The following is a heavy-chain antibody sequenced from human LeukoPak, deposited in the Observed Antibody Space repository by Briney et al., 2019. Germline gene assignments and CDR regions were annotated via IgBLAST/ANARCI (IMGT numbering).Heavy chain of an antibody. D-gene: IGHD3-22*01. CDR3: ARGARIAMIVVGPLDY. CDR2: INPSGGST. J-gene: IGHJ4*02. Sequence: ASVKVSCKASGYTFTSYYIHWVRQAPGQGLEWMGIINPSGGSTTYAQRFQGRVTVTRDTSTSTVYMELSSLRSEDTAVYYCARGARIAMIVVGPLDYWGQGTLVTVSS. CDR1: GYTFTSYY. V-gene: IGHV1-46*01.